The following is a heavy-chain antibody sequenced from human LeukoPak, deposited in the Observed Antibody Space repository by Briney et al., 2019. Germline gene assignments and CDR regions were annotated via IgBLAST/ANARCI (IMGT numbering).Heavy chain of an antibody. J-gene: IGHJ4*02. V-gene: IGHV3-23*01. Sequence: GGSLRLSCAASGFTFNNYAMSWVRQAPGKGLEWVSTISGSGGNTYYADSVKGRFTISRDNSKNTLYLQMNSLRAEDTAVYYCAKDRIAAAGREGFDYWGQGTLVTVSS. D-gene: IGHD6-13*01. CDR3: AKDRIAAAGREGFDY. CDR1: GFTFNNYA. CDR2: ISGSGGNT.